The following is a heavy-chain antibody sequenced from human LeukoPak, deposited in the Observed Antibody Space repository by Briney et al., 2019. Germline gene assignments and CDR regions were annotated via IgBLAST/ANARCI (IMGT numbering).Heavy chain of an antibody. CDR3: ARGASGAYYVDY. CDR2: ISSSSSTI. D-gene: IGHD3-22*01. V-gene: IGHV3-48*04. CDR1: GFTFSSYS. Sequence: GGSLRVSCAASGFTFSSYSMNWVRQAPGKGLERVSHISSSSSTIYYADSVKGRFTISRDNAKNSLYLQMNSLRAEDTAVYYCARGASGAYYVDYWGQGTLVTVSS. J-gene: IGHJ4*02.